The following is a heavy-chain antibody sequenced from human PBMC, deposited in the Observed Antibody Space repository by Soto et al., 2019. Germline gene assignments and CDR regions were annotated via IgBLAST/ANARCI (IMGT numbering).Heavy chain of an antibody. CDR1: GGSISSYY. V-gene: IGHV4-59*08. D-gene: IGHD3-22*01. CDR3: ARRRELYDSSGYYGYFDY. CDR2: IYYSGST. J-gene: IGHJ4*02. Sequence: QVQLQESGPGLVKPSETLSLTCTVSGGSISSYYWSWIRQPPGKGLEWIGYIYYSGSTNYNPSLKSRVTISVDTSKNQFSLKLSSVTAADTAVYYCARRRELYDSSGYYGYFDYWGQGTLVTVSS.